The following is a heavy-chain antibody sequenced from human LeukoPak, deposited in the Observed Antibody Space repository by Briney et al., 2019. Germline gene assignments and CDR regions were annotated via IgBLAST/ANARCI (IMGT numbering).Heavy chain of an antibody. V-gene: IGHV3-23*01. CDR1: GFTFSSYA. CDR2: ISGSGGST. J-gene: IGHJ4*02. Sequence: PGGSLRPSCAASGFTFSSYAMSWVRQAPGKGLEWVSAISGSGGSTYYADSVKGRFTISRDNSKNTLYLQMNSLRAEDTAVYYCAKDLLRYFDWQDYWGQGTLVTVSS. CDR3: AKDLLRYFDWQDY. D-gene: IGHD3-9*01.